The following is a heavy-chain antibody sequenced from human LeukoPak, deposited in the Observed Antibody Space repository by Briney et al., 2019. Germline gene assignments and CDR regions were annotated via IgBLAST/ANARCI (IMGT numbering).Heavy chain of an antibody. J-gene: IGHJ4*02. V-gene: IGHV1-69*13. Sequence: SVKVSCKASRGTFSSYAISWVRQAPGQGLEWMGGIIPIFGTANYAQKFQGRVTITADESTSTAYMELSSLRSEDTAVYYCARGPWGYDSSGYYTYWGQGTLVTVSS. CDR1: RGTFSSYA. CDR2: IIPIFGTA. CDR3: ARGPWGYDSSGYYTY. D-gene: IGHD3-22*01.